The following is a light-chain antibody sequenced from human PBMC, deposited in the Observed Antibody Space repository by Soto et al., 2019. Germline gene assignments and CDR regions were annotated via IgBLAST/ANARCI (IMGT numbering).Light chain of an antibody. CDR2: SAS. V-gene: IGKV3-15*01. J-gene: IGKJ2*01. CDR1: QNINNN. Sequence: DIVMTQSPGTVSLSAGETASLSCRASQNINNNLAWYQQKPGQAPRLLIYSASTRATDVPARFSGSGSGTDFTLTISNLQSEDFAVYYCQQYESGPPVTFGQGTKVDIK. CDR3: QQYESGPPVT.